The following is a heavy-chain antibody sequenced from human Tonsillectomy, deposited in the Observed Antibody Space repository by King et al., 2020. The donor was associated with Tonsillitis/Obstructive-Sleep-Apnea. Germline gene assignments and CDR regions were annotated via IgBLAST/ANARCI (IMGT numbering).Heavy chain of an antibody. D-gene: IGHD2/OR15-2a*01. V-gene: IGHV3-53*01. J-gene: IGHJ6*02. CDR1: GFIVSDKY. CDR3: ARLGGYEDNRPYYYYGMDV. Sequence: DVQLVESGGGLIQPGGSLRLSCAASGFIVSDKYMNWVRQAPGKGLEWVSVIFSGGTTYYTDSVKGRFTISRDNSKNTMYLQMNSLRAEDTAVYYCARLGGYEDNRPYYYYGMDVWGQGTTVTVSS. CDR2: IFSGGTT.